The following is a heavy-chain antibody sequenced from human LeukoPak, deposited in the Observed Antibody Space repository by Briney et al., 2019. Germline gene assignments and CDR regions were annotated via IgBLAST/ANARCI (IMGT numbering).Heavy chain of an antibody. V-gene: IGHV4-59*01. CDR2: NDYSGNT. CDR1: GGSISSYY. J-gene: IGHJ3*02. Sequence: SETLSLTCIVSGGSISSYYWSWIRQTPGKGLEWIGYNDYSGNTNYNPSLKSRVTISVDTSKNQFSLKLNSVTAADTAVYYCARVPTWDVVSVALRVGYAFDIWGQGTMVTVSS. CDR3: ARVPTWDVVSVALRVGYAFDI. D-gene: IGHD2-2*01.